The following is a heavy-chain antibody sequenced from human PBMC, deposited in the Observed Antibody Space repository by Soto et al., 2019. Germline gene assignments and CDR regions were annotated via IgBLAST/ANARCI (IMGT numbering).Heavy chain of an antibody. D-gene: IGHD6-13*01. J-gene: IGHJ3*02. CDR1: GDSVSSNSAA. V-gene: IGHV6-1*01. Sequence: SQTLSLTCAISGDSVSSNSAAWNWIRQSPSRGLEWLGRTYYRSKWYNDYAVSVKSRITINPDTSKNQFSLQLNSVTPEDTAVYYCARDLGLAAAGSVPAFDIWGQGTMVTVSS. CDR2: TYYRSKWYN. CDR3: ARDLGLAAAGSVPAFDI.